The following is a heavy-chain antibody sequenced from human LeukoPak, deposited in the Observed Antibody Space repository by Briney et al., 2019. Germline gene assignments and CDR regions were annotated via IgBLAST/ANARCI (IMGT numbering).Heavy chain of an antibody. CDR2: ISSSSSTI. V-gene: IGHV3-48*03. CDR3: ARYRFVMGATDSFDM. CDR1: GFTFSSCE. J-gene: IGHJ3*02. Sequence: GGSLRLSCAASGFTFSSCEVNGVRQAPGKGLEWVSYISSSSSTIYYADSVKGRFTISRDNAKNSLYLQMNSLRAEDTAVYYCARYRFVMGATDSFDMWGQGTTVTVSS. D-gene: IGHD1-26*01.